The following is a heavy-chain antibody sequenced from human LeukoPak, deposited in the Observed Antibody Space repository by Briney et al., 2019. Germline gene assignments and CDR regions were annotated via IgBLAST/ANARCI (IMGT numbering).Heavy chain of an antibody. CDR3: ARAAVAGIPPDY. CDR2: IDPSGGHT. D-gene: IGHD6-19*01. Sequence: ASVKVSCKAYGYIFTSYYMYWVRQAPGQGLEWMGMIDPSGGHTSYAQKFQGRVTMTRDTSTSTVYMELSSLRSEDTAVYYCARAAVAGIPPDYWGRGTLVTVSS. V-gene: IGHV1-46*01. CDR1: GYIFTSYY. J-gene: IGHJ4*02.